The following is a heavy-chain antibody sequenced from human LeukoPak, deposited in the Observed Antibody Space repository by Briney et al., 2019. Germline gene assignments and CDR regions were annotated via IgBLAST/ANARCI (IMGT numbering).Heavy chain of an antibody. J-gene: IGHJ6*03. V-gene: IGHV3-7*01. Sequence: GGFLRLSCAAAGFTFSSYWMSWVLQAPGQGMEWVANIKQDGSEKYYGDPVKGRFTISRDNAKNSLYLQMNSLRAEDTAVYYCARRRVAVAGWNYYYYMDVWGKGTTVTVSS. CDR1: GFTFSSYW. CDR2: IKQDGSEK. D-gene: IGHD6-19*01. CDR3: ARRRVAVAGWNYYYYMDV.